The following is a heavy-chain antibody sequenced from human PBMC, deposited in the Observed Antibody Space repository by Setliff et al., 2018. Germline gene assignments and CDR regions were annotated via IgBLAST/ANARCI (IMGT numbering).Heavy chain of an antibody. D-gene: IGHD2-15*01. J-gene: IGHJ4*02. Sequence: PGGSLRLSCAASGVSFSNYAMTWVRQAPGKGLEWVSAITGSGTTYYADSVKGRFTISRDSSKNTLYLQMNSLRADDTAKYYCAKGNLGYCSGGICYPFNYWGQGSLVTVSS. CDR2: ITGSGTT. CDR3: AKGNLGYCSGGICYPFNY. CDR1: GVSFSNYA. V-gene: IGHV3-23*01.